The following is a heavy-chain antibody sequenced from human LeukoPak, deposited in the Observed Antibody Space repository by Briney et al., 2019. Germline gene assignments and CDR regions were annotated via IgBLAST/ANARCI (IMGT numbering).Heavy chain of an antibody. J-gene: IGHJ4*02. D-gene: IGHD4-17*01. CDR3: VRDDRSYGVDY. V-gene: IGHV3-74*01. CDR2: IKSDGTYR. CDR1: GFTFSSHW. Sequence: PGGSLRLSCAASGFTFSSHWMHWVRQAPGKGLVCVARIKSDGTYRDYGDSVRGRFTISRDNAKDTLYLQMNSLRAEDTAVYYCVRDDRSYGVDYWGQGTPVTVPS.